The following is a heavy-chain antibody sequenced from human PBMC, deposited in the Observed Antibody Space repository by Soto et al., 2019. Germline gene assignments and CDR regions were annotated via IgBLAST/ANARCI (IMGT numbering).Heavy chain of an antibody. J-gene: IGHJ4*02. D-gene: IGHD2-15*01. Sequence: NPSETLSLTCTVSGGSISSYYWSWIRQPPGKGLEWIGYIYYSGSTNYNPSLKSRVTISVDTSKNQFSLKLSSVTAADTAVYYCARLAFSGIWADYWGQGTLVTVSS. CDR3: ARLAFSGIWADY. V-gene: IGHV4-59*01. CDR1: GGSISSYY. CDR2: IYYSGST.